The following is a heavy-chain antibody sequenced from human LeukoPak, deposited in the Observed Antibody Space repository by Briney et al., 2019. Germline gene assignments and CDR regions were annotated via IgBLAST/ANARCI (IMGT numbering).Heavy chain of an antibody. J-gene: IGHJ4*02. Sequence: ASVKVSCKASGYTFTSYDINWERQATGQGLEWMGWMNPNSGNTGYAQKFQGRVTMTRNTSISTAYMELSSLRSEDTAVYYCARCLGLEYYFDYWGQGTLVTVSS. CDR3: ARCLGLEYYFDY. CDR1: GYTFTSYD. D-gene: IGHD3-3*01. CDR2: MNPNSGNT. V-gene: IGHV1-8*01.